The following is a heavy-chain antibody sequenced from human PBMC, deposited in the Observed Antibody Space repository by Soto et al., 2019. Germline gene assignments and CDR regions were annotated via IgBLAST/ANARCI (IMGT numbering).Heavy chain of an antibody. V-gene: IGHV4-61*01. Sequence: SETLSLTCTVSGGSVSSGSYYWSWIRQPPGKGLEWIGYIYYSGSTNYNPSLKSRVTISVDTSKNQFSLKLSSVTAADTAVYYCAREVGYCSSTSCYGNYYGMDVWGQGTAVTVSS. CDR2: IYYSGST. CDR3: AREVGYCSSTSCYGNYYGMDV. D-gene: IGHD2-2*01. J-gene: IGHJ6*02. CDR1: GGSVSSGSYY.